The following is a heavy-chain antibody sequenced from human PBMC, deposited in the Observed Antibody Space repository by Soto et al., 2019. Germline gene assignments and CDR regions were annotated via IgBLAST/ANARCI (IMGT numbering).Heavy chain of an antibody. CDR1: GGSISSYY. CDR3: ARDGLGNGMDV. Sequence: QVQLQESGPGLVKPSETLSLTCTVSGGSISSYYWSWIRQPPGKGLEWIGYIYYSGSTNYNPSLKSRVPISVDTSKNQFSLKLSSVTAADTAVYYCARDGLGNGMDVWGQGTTVTVSS. V-gene: IGHV4-59*01. CDR2: IYYSGST. J-gene: IGHJ6*02.